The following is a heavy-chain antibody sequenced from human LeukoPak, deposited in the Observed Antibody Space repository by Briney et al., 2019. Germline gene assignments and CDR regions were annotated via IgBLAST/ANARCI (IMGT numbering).Heavy chain of an antibody. CDR3: ARGTSITIFGVVIIPDYYYYYMDV. CDR2: INHSGST. J-gene: IGHJ6*03. CDR1: GFTFSSYA. V-gene: IGHV4-34*01. Sequence: GSLRLSCAASGFTFSSYAMSWIRQPPGKGLEWIGEINHSGSTNYNPSLKSRVTISVDTSKNQFSLKLSSVTAADTAVYYCARGTSITIFGVVIIPDYYYYYMDVWGKGTTVTVSS. D-gene: IGHD3-3*01.